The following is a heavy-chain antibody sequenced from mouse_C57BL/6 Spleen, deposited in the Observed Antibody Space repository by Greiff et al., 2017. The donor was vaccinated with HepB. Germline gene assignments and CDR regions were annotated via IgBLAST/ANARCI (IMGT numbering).Heavy chain of an antibody. V-gene: IGHV1-19*01. CDR3: ARWTTAMDY. CDR2: INPYNGGT. Sequence: EVQLQQSGPVLVKPGASVKMSCKASGYTFTDYYMNWVKQSHGKGLEWIGVINPYNGGTSYNQKFKGKATLTVDKSSSTAYMELNSLTSEDSAVYYCARWTTAMDYWGQGTSVTVSS. CDR1: GYTFTDYY. J-gene: IGHJ4*01.